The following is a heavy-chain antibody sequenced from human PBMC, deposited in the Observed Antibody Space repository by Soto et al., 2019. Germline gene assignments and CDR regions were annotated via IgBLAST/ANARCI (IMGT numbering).Heavy chain of an antibody. J-gene: IGHJ5*02. CDR3: ARRVPRDSRSWFNSFDP. CDR1: GGTFSSYA. CDR2: IIPIFGTA. Sequence: SVKLSSKACGGTFSSYAMSWVRQSHGQGLEWMGGIIPIFGTANYAQKFQGRVTITADESTSTAYMELSSLRSEDTAVYYCARRVPRDSRSWFNSFDPWCQGTLVTVS. D-gene: IGHD6-13*01. V-gene: IGHV1-69*13.